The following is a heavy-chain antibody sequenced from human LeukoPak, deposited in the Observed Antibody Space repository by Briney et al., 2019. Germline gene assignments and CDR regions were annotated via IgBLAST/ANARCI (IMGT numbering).Heavy chain of an antibody. CDR2: IYYSGST. D-gene: IGHD2-15*01. Sequence: SQTLSLTCTVSGGSISSGDYYWGWIRQPPGKGLEWIGSIYYSGSTYYNPSLKSRVTISVDTSKNQFSLKLSSVTAADTAVYYCARRGYCSGGSCYYGVDYWGQGTLVTVSS. CDR1: GGSISSGDYY. V-gene: IGHV4-39*01. J-gene: IGHJ4*02. CDR3: ARRGYCSGGSCYYGVDY.